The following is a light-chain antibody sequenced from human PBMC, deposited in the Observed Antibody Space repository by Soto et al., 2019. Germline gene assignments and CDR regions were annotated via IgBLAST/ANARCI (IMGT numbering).Light chain of an antibody. V-gene: IGLV7-46*01. CDR3: SLSYSGAVI. J-gene: IGLJ2*01. Sequence: QAVVTQEPSLTVSPGGTVTLTCGSSTGAVTTGHYPYWFQQRPGQAPRTLIYDTNNKQSWTSARFSGSLLGGKAALTLSGAQPEDEADYYCSLSYSGAVIFGGGTKVTVL. CDR2: DTN. CDR1: TGAVTTGHY.